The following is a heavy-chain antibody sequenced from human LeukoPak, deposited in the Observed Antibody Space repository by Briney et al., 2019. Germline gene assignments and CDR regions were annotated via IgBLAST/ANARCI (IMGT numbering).Heavy chain of an antibody. J-gene: IGHJ4*02. CDR1: GYSISSGYY. CDR3: ARATITIFGRGYFDY. V-gene: IGHV4-38-2*02. Sequence: PSETLSLTCTVSGYSISSGYYWGWIRQPPGKGLEWIGRIYTSGSTNYNPSLKSRVTISVDTSKNQFSLKLSSVTAADTAVYYCARATITIFGRGYFDYWGQGTLVTVSS. D-gene: IGHD3-3*01. CDR2: IYTSGST.